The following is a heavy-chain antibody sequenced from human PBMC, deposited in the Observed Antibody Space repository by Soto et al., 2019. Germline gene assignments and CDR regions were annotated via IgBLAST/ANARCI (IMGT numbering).Heavy chain of an antibody. CDR1: GITYNTYA. D-gene: IGHD6-25*01. CDR2: INAGNGDT. J-gene: IGHJ4*02. V-gene: IGHV1-3*01. Sequence: QVQLVQSGAEMKKPGASVKLSCKASGITYNTYAIHWVRQAPGQGIEWMGWINAGNGDTRYSQNSQGRVTLTRDTSATTVYMDLDSLKFEDTCVYYCARAIRGYVTWGQGPLVTVSS. CDR3: ARAIRGYVT.